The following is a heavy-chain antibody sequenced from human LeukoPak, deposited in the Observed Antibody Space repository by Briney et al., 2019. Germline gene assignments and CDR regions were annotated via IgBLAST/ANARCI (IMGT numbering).Heavy chain of an antibody. CDR3: ARGRVAAAGTGYFQH. CDR1: GYTFTSYG. V-gene: IGHV1-18*01. CDR2: ISAYNGNT. D-gene: IGHD6-13*01. J-gene: IGHJ1*01. Sequence: ASVTVSCKASGYTFTSYGISWVRQAPGQGLEWMGWISAYNGNTNYAQKLQGRVTMTTDTSTSTAYMELRSLRSDDTAVYYCARGRVAAAGTGYFQHWGQGTLVTVSS.